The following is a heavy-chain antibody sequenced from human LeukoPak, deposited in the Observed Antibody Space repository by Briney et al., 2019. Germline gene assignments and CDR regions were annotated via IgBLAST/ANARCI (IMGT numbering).Heavy chain of an antibody. Sequence: GGSLRLSCAASGFTFSSMNWVRQAPGMGLEWVSSISSSSSYIYYADSVKGRFTISRDNVKNSLYLQMNSLRAEDTAVYYCARDPDVDTAMFEYWGQGTLVTVSS. D-gene: IGHD5-18*01. V-gene: IGHV3-21*01. CDR2: ISSSSSYI. CDR1: GFTFSS. J-gene: IGHJ4*02. CDR3: ARDPDVDTAMFEY.